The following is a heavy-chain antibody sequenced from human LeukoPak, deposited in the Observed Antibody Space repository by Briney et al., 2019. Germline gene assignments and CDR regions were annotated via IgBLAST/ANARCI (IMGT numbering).Heavy chain of an antibody. CDR3: AKTSAGIRGGYFDY. CDR1: GFTFSSYA. CDR2: INDSGGIT. J-gene: IGHJ4*02. D-gene: IGHD3-10*01. Sequence: PGGSLRLSCAASGFTFSSYAMRWVRQAPGKGLEWVSLINDSGGITYYADSVKGRFTISRDNSKNTLFLQMSSLRAEDTDVYYCAKTSAGIRGGYFDYWGQGTLVTVSS. V-gene: IGHV3-23*01.